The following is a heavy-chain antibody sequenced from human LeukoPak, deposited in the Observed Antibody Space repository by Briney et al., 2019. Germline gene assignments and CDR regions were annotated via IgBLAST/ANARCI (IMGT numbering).Heavy chain of an antibody. V-gene: IGHV3-33*03. CDR2: VWVDGNNK. CDR3: KKAARLGPSHFDY. J-gene: IGHJ4*02. Sequence: GGSLRLSCATSGFTFTAYGLHWIRQAPGMGLEWVAVVWVDGNNKFYADSVKGRFTISRDNSRSTLYLHMNSLRDDDTAVYYSKKAARLGPSHFDYWGRGTLVTVSS. CDR1: GFTFTAYG. D-gene: IGHD6-25*01.